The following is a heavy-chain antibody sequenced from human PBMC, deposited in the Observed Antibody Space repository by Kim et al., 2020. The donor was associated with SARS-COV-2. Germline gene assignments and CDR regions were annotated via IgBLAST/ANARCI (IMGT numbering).Heavy chain of an antibody. V-gene: IGHV3-23*01. CDR1: GFTFSNHA. D-gene: IGHD3-16*01. CDR3: ARRAQHWGPHDY. CDR2: ISDNGDNT. Sequence: GGSLRLSCAASGFTFSNHAMSWVRQAPGKGLEWVSTISDNGDNTYYADSVKGRFSISRDNSKSTLYVQMNSLRTEDTALYYCARRAQHWGPHDYWGQGSLLTVSS. J-gene: IGHJ4*02.